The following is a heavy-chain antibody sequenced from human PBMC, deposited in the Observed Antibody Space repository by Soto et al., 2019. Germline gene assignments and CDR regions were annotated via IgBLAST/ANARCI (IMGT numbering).Heavy chain of an antibody. V-gene: IGHV1-2*02. CDR3: AREGFVSIAVAGTDDAFDI. D-gene: IGHD6-19*01. CDR1: GYTFTGYY. J-gene: IGHJ3*02. CDR2: INPNSGGT. Sequence: QVQLVQSGAEVKKPGASVKVSCKASGYTFTGYYMHWVRQAPGQGLEWMGWINPNSGGTNYAQKFQGRVTMTTDTSISTAYMELSRLRSDDTAVYYCAREGFVSIAVAGTDDAFDIWGQGTMVTVSS.